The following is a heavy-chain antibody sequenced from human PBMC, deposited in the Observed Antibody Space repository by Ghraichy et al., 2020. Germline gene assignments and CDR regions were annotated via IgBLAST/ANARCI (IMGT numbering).Heavy chain of an antibody. CDR3: ARRLAAGTYYYYYGMDV. Sequence: GGSLRLSCAASGFTFSSYWMSWVRQAPGKGLEWVANIKQDGSEKYYVDPVKGRFTISRDNAKNSLYLQMNSLRAEDTAVYYCARRLAAGTYYYYYGMDVWGQGTTVTVSS. J-gene: IGHJ6*02. CDR2: IKQDGSEK. CDR1: GFTFSSYW. D-gene: IGHD6-13*01. V-gene: IGHV3-7*01.